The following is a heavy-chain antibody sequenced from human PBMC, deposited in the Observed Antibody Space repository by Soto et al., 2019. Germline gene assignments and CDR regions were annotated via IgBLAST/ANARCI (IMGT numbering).Heavy chain of an antibody. CDR3: ARAGNCYDFSPLDY. CDR1: GYSFTSYG. V-gene: IGHV1-18*01. Sequence: QVQLVQSGAELGKPGASVKVSCKASGYSFTSYGFTWVRQAPGQGLEWMGWISTHNGNTNYAQKLQGRVTLTTDTSTSTANMEIESLTSDDTAMYYCARAGNCYDFSPLDYWGQGTLVTVSS. D-gene: IGHD5-12*01. J-gene: IGHJ4*02. CDR2: ISTHNGNT.